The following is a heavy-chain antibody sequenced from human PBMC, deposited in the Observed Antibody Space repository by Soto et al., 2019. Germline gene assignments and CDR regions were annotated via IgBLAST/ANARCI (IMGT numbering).Heavy chain of an antibody. Sequence: PSETLSLTCAVSGGSISSSRCHWGWIRQTPGKGLEWIGEINYRGSSYYNPSLESRISMAVDTSKNQFSLKLRSVTAADTAVYFCVRGQPHRITIFEVVIRSYDYGMDVWGQGTTVTVSS. V-gene: IGHV4-39*07. D-gene: IGHD3-3*02. CDR3: VRGQPHRITIFEVVIRSYDYGMDV. J-gene: IGHJ6*02. CDR1: GGSISSSRCH. CDR2: INYRGSS.